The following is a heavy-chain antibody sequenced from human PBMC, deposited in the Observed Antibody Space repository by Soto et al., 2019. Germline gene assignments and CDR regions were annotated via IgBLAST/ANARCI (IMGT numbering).Heavy chain of an antibody. D-gene: IGHD2-15*01. CDR2: INAGNGNT. CDR1: GYTFTSYA. Sequence: GSVKVSCKASGYTFTSYAMHWVRQAPGQRLEWMGWINAGNGNTKYSQKFQGRVTITRDTSASTAYMELRSLRSEDTAVYYCERDTGEVYCSGGSCYGDLFDHWGQGTLATVSP. CDR3: ERDTGEVYCSGGSCYGDLFDH. J-gene: IGHJ5*02. V-gene: IGHV1-3*01.